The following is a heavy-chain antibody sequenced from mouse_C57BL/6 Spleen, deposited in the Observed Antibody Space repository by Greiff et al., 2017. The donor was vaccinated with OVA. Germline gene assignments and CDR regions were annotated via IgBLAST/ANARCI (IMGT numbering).Heavy chain of an antibody. CDR2: IYPGDGET. V-gene: IGHV1-80*01. CDR1: GYAFSSYW. D-gene: IGHD1-1*01. CDR3: ARSSYYYGSSHYAMDY. Sequence: QVQLQQSGAELVKPGASVKISCKASGYAFSSYWMNWVKQRPGKGLAWIGQIYPGDGETHYNGKFKGKATLTAAKSSSTAYMQLSSLTSEDSAVYFCARSSYYYGSSHYAMDYWGQGTSVTVSS. J-gene: IGHJ4*01.